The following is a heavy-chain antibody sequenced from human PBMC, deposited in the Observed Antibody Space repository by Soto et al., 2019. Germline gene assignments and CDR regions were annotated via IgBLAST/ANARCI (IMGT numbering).Heavy chain of an antibody. J-gene: IGHJ4*02. CDR2: ISGSGGST. CDR1: GFTFSSYA. V-gene: IGHV3-23*01. D-gene: IGHD5-12*01. Sequence: EVQLLESGGGLVQPGGSLRLSCAASGFTFSSYAMSWVRQAPGKGLEWVSAISGSGGSTYYADSVKGRFTISRDNSKNTLYLQMNSLGAEYTAVYYCAKLAGFLVATIPSPNFDYWGQGTLVTVSS. CDR3: AKLAGFLVATIPSPNFDY.